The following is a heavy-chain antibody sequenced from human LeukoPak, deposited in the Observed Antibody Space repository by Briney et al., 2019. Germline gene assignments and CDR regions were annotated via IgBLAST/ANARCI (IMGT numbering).Heavy chain of an antibody. CDR3: AKIDAY. CDR2: INSDGSIT. CDR1: GFTFSSYA. V-gene: IGHV3-74*01. J-gene: IGHJ4*02. Sequence: QAGGSLRLSCAASGFTFSSYAMSWVRQAPGKGLVWVSRINSDGSITNYADSVKGRFTISRDNAKNTLYLQMSSLRAEDTAVYYCAKIDAYWGQGTLVTVSS.